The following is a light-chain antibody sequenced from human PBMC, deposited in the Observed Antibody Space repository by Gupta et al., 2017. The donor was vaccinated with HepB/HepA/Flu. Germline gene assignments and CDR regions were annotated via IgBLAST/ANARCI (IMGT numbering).Light chain of an antibody. CDR2: VVS. V-gene: IGKV3-15*01. J-gene: IGKJ1*01. CDR1: QSVSSN. Sequence: EIVMTPSPATLSVSPGERATISCRASQSVSSNLAWYQQKYGQAPRLLIYVVSTRATGVPARFSGSGSGTEFTLTISSLQSEDFAVYYCQHYNNWPPWTFGQGTKVEIK. CDR3: QHYNNWPPWT.